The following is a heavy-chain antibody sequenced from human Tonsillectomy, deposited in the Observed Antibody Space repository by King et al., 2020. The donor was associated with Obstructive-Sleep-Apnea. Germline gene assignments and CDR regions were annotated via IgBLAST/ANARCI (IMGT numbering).Heavy chain of an antibody. V-gene: IGHV3-9*03. J-gene: IGHJ4*02. CDR2: ITWNSGSI. D-gene: IGHD1-1*01. CDR1: GFTFDDYA. CDR3: AKDGGTRLGALFDY. Sequence: QLVQSGGGLVQPGRSLRLSCAASGFTFDDYAMHWVRQAPGKGLEWVSGITWNSGSIGYADSVKGRFTISRDNAKNSLYLQMNSLRAEDMALYYCAKDGGTRLGALFDYWGQGTLVTVSS.